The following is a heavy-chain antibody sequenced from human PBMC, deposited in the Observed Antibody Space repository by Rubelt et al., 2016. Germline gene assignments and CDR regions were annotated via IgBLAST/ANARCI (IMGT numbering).Heavy chain of an antibody. J-gene: IGHJ4*02. Sequence: QVQLQESGPGLVKPSETLSLTCTVSGGSISSYYWSWIRQPPGKGLEWIGSIYYSGSTYYNPSLKGRVTISVDTSKNQCSLKLSSVTAADTAVYYCAGTDYFDYWGQGTLVTVSS. CDR1: GGSISSYY. CDR3: AGTDYFDY. V-gene: IGHV4-59*05. CDR2: IYYSGST. D-gene: IGHD1-1*01.